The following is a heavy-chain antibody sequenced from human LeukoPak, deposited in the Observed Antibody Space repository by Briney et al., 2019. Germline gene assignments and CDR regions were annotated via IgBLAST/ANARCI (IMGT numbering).Heavy chain of an antibody. CDR3: ARVRGSGSLYFDY. CDR2: IYHSGST. J-gene: IGHJ4*02. Sequence: SWIRQPPGKGLEWIGYIYHSGSTYYNPSLKSRVTISVDRSKNQFSLKLSSVTAADTAVYYCARVRGSGSLYFDYWGQGTLVTVSS. D-gene: IGHD3-10*01. V-gene: IGHV4-30-2*01.